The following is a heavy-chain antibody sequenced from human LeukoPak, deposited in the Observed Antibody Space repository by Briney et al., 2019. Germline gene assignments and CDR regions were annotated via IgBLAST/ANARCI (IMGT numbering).Heavy chain of an antibody. CDR2: ISYDGSNK. CDR1: GYTFTGYY. D-gene: IGHD5-12*01. CDR3: ASWALGLRPGADY. Sequence: GASVKVSCKASGYTFTGYYMHWVRQAPGKGLEWVAVISYDGSNKYYADSVKGRFTISRDNSKHTLYLQMSSLRAEDTAVYYCASWALGLRPGADYWGQGTLVTVSS. V-gene: IGHV3-30*04. J-gene: IGHJ4*02.